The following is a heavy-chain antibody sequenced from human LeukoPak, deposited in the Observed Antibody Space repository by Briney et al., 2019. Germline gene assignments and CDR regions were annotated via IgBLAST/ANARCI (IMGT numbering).Heavy chain of an antibody. CDR1: GFTFSTYA. D-gene: IGHD1-26*01. V-gene: IGHV3-53*01. CDR3: ASDVGATYAFDI. CDR2: IYSGGST. J-gene: IGHJ3*02. Sequence: GGSLRLSCAASGFTFSTYAMIWVRQAPGKGLEWVSVIYSGGSTYYADSVKGRFTISRDNSKNTLYLQMNSLRAEDTAVYYCASDVGATYAFDIWGQGTMVTVSS.